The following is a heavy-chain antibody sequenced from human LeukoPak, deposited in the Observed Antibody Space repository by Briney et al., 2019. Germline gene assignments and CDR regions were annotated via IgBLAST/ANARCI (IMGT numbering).Heavy chain of an antibody. CDR1: GFTFSSYA. CDR3: ARDFGDIVVVPAAISFFDY. CDR2: VSYDGSNK. V-gene: IGHV3-30*01. J-gene: IGHJ4*02. D-gene: IGHD2-2*01. Sequence: QSGGSLRLSCAASGFTFSSYAMHWVRQAPGKGLEWVAVVSYDGSNKYYADSVKGRFTISRDNSKNTLYLQMNSLRAEDTAVYYCARDFGDIVVVPAAISFFDYWGQGTLVTVSS.